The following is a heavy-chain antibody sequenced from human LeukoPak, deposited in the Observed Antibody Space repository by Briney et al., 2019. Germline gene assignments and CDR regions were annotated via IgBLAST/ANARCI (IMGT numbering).Heavy chain of an antibody. Sequence: PGGSLRLSCTASGFTFSNYAIHWVRQAPGKGLEWVAVISSGGSDKFYADSVKGRFTVSRDNSKNTLYLQMNSLRAEDTAVYYCAKRPYELGPMDVWGQGTTVTASS. D-gene: IGHD5-12*01. J-gene: IGHJ6*02. CDR1: GFTFSNYA. CDR2: ISSGGSDK. CDR3: AKRPYELGPMDV. V-gene: IGHV3-30-3*01.